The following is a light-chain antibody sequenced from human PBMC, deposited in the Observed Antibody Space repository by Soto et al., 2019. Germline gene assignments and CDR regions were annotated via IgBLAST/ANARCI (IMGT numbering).Light chain of an antibody. J-gene: IGKJ5*01. CDR3: QQYDILPIT. CDR2: DAS. Sequence: DIQMTQAPSSLSASLGDRVTSTFRASHGISNYLNWYQQKPGKAPNLLIYDASNLEIGVPSRFSGSGSGTHFTFTISSLQTEDIGTYYCQQYDILPITFGRGTRLEIK. V-gene: IGKV1-33*01. CDR1: HGISNY.